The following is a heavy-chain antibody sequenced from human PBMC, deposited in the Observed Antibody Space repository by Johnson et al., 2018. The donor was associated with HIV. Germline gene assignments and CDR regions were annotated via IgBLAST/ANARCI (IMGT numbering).Heavy chain of an antibody. CDR3: VRGSLTDDSFAD. Sequence: QVQLVESGGGVVQSGRSLRLSCTASGFTFSRNAMHWVRQAPGKGLEWVAVISFDGTNKHYGDSVRGRFTVSRDNSKNTLSLQMNSLTTEDTAIYYCVRGSLTDDSFADWGQGTMVLVSS. V-gene: IGHV3-30-3*01. D-gene: IGHD2-8*01. J-gene: IGHJ3*01. CDR1: GFTFSRNA. CDR2: ISFDGTNK.